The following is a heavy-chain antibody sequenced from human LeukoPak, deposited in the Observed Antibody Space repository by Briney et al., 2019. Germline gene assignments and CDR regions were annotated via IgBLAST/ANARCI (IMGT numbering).Heavy chain of an antibody. Sequence: PGMSLRLSCAVSGFTFRNHAMQWVRQAPGKGLEWVAVISYTGDNKSYADSVKGRFTISRDNYQNTLYLQMNSLTSEDTAVYYCARDPRNQFDSSGYYSGFDRWGQGTLVTVSS. CDR3: ARDPRNQFDSSGYYSGFDR. CDR2: ISYTGDNK. V-gene: IGHV3-30-3*01. D-gene: IGHD3-22*01. CDR1: GFTFRNHA. J-gene: IGHJ4*02.